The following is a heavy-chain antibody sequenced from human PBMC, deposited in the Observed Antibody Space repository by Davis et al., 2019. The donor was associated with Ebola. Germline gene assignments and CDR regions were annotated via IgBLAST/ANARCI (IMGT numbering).Heavy chain of an antibody. D-gene: IGHD3-16*01. J-gene: IGHJ4*02. CDR3: ARAQYVRLLDY. CDR2: VSDSGST. Sequence: SETLSLTCTVSGGSISSHYWSWIRLPPGKGLEWIGYVSDSGSTNYNPSLKSRVTMSVDTSKSQFSLKLNSVTAADTAVYYCARAQYVRLLDYWGQGTLVTVSS. CDR1: GGSISSHY. V-gene: IGHV4-4*09.